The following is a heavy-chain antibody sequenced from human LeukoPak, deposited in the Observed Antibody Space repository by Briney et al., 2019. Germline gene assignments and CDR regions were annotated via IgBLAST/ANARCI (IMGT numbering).Heavy chain of an antibody. CDR1: GFTFSSYS. V-gene: IGHV3-21*01. Sequence: GGSLRLSCAASGFTFSSYSMNWVRQAPGKGLEWVSSISSSSSYIYYADSVKGRFTISRDNAKNSLYLQMNSLRAEDTAVYYCAATGGQLLPTLTFDYWGQGTLVTVSS. J-gene: IGHJ4*02. CDR2: ISSSSSYI. D-gene: IGHD3-10*01. CDR3: AATGGQLLPTLTFDY.